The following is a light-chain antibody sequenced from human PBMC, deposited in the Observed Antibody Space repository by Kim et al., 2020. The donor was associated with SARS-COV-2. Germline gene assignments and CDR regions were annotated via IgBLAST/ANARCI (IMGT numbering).Light chain of an antibody. J-gene: IGLJ3*02. CDR2: YDS. CDR3: QVWDSGSDHWV. V-gene: IGLV3-21*04. Sequence: APGKTANSSCGGNNRGDKSVQWYQQKPGQAPILVIFYDSDRPSGIPERFSGSTSGNTATLTISRVEVGDEADYYCQVWDSGSDHWVFGGGTQLTVL. CDR1: NRGDKS.